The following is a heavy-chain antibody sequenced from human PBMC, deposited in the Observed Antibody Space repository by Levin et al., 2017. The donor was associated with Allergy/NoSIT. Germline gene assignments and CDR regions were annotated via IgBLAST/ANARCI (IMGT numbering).Heavy chain of an antibody. CDR2: INPNSGGT. D-gene: IGHD2-15*01. J-gene: IGHJ4*02. CDR3: ARVSGDCSGGSCDLYFDY. V-gene: IGHV1-2*02. Sequence: GESLKISCKASGYTFTGYYMHWVRQAPGQGLEWMGWINPNSGGTNYAQKFQGRVTMTRDTSISTAYMELSRLRSDDTAVYYCARVSGDCSGGSCDLYFDYWGQGTLVTVSS. CDR1: GYTFTGYY.